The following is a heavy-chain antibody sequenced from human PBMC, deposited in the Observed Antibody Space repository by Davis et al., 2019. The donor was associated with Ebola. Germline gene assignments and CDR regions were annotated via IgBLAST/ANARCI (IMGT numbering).Heavy chain of an antibody. D-gene: IGHD1-7*01. CDR1: GYTFTGYY. V-gene: IGHV1-2*02. Sequence: ASVKVSCKASGYTFTGYYMHWVRQAPGQGLEWMGWINPNSGGTNYAQKFQGRVTMTRDTSISTAYMELSRLRSDDTAVYYCARGAPLRFWLELRHYYYYGMDVWGQGTTVTVSS. CDR3: ARGAPLRFWLELRHYYYYGMDV. CDR2: INPNSGGT. J-gene: IGHJ6*02.